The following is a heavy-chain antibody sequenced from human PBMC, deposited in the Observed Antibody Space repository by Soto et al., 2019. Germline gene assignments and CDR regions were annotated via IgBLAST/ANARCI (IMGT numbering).Heavy chain of an antibody. CDR3: ARLWFGELLPNWFDP. J-gene: IGHJ5*02. CDR1: GGSISSYY. V-gene: IGHV4-59*08. D-gene: IGHD3-10*01. Sequence: SETLSLTCTVSGGSISSYYWSWIRQPPGKGLECIGYIYYSGSTNYNPSLKSRVTISVDTSKNQFSLKLSSVTAADTAVYYCARLWFGELLPNWFDPWGQGTLVTVSS. CDR2: IYYSGST.